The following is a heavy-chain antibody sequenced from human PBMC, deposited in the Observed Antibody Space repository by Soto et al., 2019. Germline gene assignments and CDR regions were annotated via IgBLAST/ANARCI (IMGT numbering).Heavy chain of an antibody. CDR2: ISGSDGST. Sequence: GGSLRLSCAVSGFTFSSYSMSWVRQAPGKGLEWVSAISGSDGSTYFADSVKGRFTISRDNSKKSLYLQMNSLRAEDTAVYYCARSGYFDYWGQGTLVTVSS. CDR1: GFTFSSYS. J-gene: IGHJ4*02. V-gene: IGHV3-23*01. CDR3: ARSGYFDY.